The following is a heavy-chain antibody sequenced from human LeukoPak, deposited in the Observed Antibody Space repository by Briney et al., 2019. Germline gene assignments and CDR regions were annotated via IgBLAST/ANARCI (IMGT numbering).Heavy chain of an antibody. D-gene: IGHD2-2*01. CDR3: ASLWPYQLSAFDI. CDR2: INLSGST. Sequence: SETLSLTCAVYGGSFSGYYWSWIRQPPGKGLEWIGEINLSGSTNYNPSLKSRVTISVDTSKNQFSLKLSSVTAADTAVYYCASLWPYQLSAFDIWGQGTLVTVSS. CDR1: GGSFSGYY. V-gene: IGHV4-34*01. J-gene: IGHJ3*02.